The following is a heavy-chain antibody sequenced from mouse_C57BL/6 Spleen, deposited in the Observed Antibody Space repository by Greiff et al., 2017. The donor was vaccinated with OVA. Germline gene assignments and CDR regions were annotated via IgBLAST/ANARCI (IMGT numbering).Heavy chain of an antibody. CDR1: GFTFSDYG. V-gene: IGHV5-17*01. Sequence: EVNLVESGGGLVKPGGSLKLSCAASGFTFSDYGMHWVRQAPEKGLEWVAYISSGSSTIYYADTVKGRFTISRDNAKNTLFLQMTSLRSEDTAMYYCARNYRYDYYAMDYWGQGTSVTVSS. D-gene: IGHD2-1*01. CDR2: ISSGSSTI. J-gene: IGHJ4*01. CDR3: ARNYRYDYYAMDY.